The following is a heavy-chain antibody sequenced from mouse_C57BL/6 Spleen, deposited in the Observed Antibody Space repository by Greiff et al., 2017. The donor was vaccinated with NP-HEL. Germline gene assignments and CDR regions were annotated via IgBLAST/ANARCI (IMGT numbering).Heavy chain of an antibody. CDR1: GYTFTDYE. Sequence: VKLQESGAELVRPGASVTLSCKASGYTFTDYEMHWVKQTPVHGLEWIGAIDPETGGTAYNQKFKGKAILTADKSSSTAYMELRSLTSEDSADYYCARRGTTVGGLDYWGQGTTLTVSS. D-gene: IGHD1-1*01. CDR2: IDPETGGT. J-gene: IGHJ2*01. V-gene: IGHV1-15*01. CDR3: ARRGTTVGGLDY.